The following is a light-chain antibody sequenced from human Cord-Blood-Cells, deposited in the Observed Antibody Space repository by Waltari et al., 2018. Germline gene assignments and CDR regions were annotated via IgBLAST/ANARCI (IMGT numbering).Light chain of an antibody. Sequence: QSALTQPASVSGSPGQSITISCTGTSSDVAVYNYLSWYQQHPGKAPKLMIYDVINRPSGVSNRFSGSKSGNTASLTISGLQAEDEADYYCSSYTSSSTYVFGTGTKVTVL. J-gene: IGLJ1*01. CDR1: SSDVAVYNY. CDR2: DVI. V-gene: IGLV2-14*01. CDR3: SSYTSSSTYV.